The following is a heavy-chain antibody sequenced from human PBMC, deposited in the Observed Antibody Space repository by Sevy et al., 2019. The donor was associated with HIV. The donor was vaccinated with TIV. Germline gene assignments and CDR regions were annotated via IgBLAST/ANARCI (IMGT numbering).Heavy chain of an antibody. J-gene: IGHJ6*02. Sequence: GGSLRLSCAASGFTFGDYYMSWIRQAPGKGLEWVSYISGSDGTTFYADSVRGRFTISRDNAKNSLYLQMNSLRAEDTAMYYCASDHVKDGDFGDYYYYATDVWGQGTTVTVSS. CDR2: ISGSDGTT. CDR3: ASDHVKDGDFGDYYYYATDV. CDR1: GFTFGDYY. D-gene: IGHD4-17*01. V-gene: IGHV3-11*01.